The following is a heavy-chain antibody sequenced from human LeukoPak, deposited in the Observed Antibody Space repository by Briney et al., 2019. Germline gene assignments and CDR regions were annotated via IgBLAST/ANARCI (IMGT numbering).Heavy chain of an antibody. CDR2: IRYDGSNK. Sequence: GGSLRLSCAASGFTFSSYGMHWVRQAPGKGLEWVAFIRYDGSNKYYADSVKGRFTISRDNAKNSLYLQMKSLGAEDTAVYYCAPIYCDSSSCSHYFEYWGQGTLVIVSS. D-gene: IGHD2-15*01. V-gene: IGHV3-30*02. CDR3: APIYCDSSSCSHYFEY. CDR1: GFTFSSYG. J-gene: IGHJ4*02.